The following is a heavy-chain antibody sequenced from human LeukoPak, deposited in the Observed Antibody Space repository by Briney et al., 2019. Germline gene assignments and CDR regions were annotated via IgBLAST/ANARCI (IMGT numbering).Heavy chain of an antibody. V-gene: IGHV5-51*01. CDR2: IYPGDSDT. Sequence: GESLKISCKGSGYSFTSYWIGWVRQMPGKGLEWMGIIYPGDSDTRYSPSFQGRVTISADKSISTAYLQWSSLKASDTAMYYCARGRIAAAGKGVGFDPWGQGTLVTVSS. CDR3: ARGRIAAAGKGVGFDP. J-gene: IGHJ5*02. CDR1: GYSFTSYW. D-gene: IGHD6-13*01.